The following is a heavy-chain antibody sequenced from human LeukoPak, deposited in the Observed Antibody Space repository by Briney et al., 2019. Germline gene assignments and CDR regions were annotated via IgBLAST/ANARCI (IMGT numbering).Heavy chain of an antibody. CDR1: GFTLSNHW. J-gene: IGHJ6*02. Sequence: PGESLRLSCAASGFTLSNHWMTWVRQVPGRGPEWVANVNRDGSETYYLDSVKGRFTISKDNAKNSPYLQMNSLRAEDTALYHCARNNGMDVWGQGTTVIVSS. CDR3: ARNNGMDV. CDR2: VNRDGSET. V-gene: IGHV3-7*03.